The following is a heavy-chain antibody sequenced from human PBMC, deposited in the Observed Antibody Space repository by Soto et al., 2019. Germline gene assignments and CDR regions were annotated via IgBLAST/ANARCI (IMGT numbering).Heavy chain of an antibody. CDR1: GYTFTRYG. CDR3: ARVEATMGYYYYGMDV. J-gene: IGHJ6*02. V-gene: IGHV1-18*04. CDR2: ISAYNGNT. D-gene: IGHD5-12*01. Sequence: QVQLVQSGAEVKKPGASVKVSCKASGYTFTRYGISWVRQAPGQGLEWMGWISAYNGNTNYAQKLQGRVTMTTDTSTSTAYMELRSLRSDDTAVYYCARVEATMGYYYYGMDVWGQGTTVTVSS.